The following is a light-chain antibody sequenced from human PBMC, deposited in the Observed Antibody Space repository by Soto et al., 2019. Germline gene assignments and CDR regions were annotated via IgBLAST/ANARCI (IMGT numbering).Light chain of an antibody. CDR1: QSISSF. Sequence: DIQMSQSPSTLSASVGDRVTIPCRASQSISSFLAWYQQKPGKAPKLLIYDASSLESGVPSRFSGSGSGTVFTLTISSLQPDDFATYYCQQYNSYSLTFGGGTKVDIK. CDR3: QQYNSYSLT. J-gene: IGKJ4*01. CDR2: DAS. V-gene: IGKV1-5*01.